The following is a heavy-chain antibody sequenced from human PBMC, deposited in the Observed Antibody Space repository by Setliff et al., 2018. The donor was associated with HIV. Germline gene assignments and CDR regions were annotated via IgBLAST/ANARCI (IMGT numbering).Heavy chain of an antibody. J-gene: IGHJ4*02. CDR1: GGSFRSSSYY. D-gene: IGHD3-3*01. CDR3: ACRYYDLWSNYYTGIPY. V-gene: IGHV4-39*01. CDR2: IYYSGNT. Sequence: SETLSLTCTVSGGSFRSSSYYWGWIRQPPGKGLEWIGSIYYSGNTYYNPSLNSRVTISVDTSRNQFSLKLTSMTAADTSVYYCACRYYDLWSNYYTGIPYWGQGTLVTVSS.